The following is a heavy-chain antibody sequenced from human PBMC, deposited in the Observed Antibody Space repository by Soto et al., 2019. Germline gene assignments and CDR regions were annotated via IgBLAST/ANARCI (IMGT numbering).Heavy chain of an antibody. J-gene: IGHJ6*02. Sequence: GASVKVSCKASGGTFSSYAISWVRQAPGQGLEWMGGIIPIFGTANYAQTFQGRATMTTDTSTSTAYMELRSLRSDDTAVYYCAREGVAPYYYYGMDVWGQGTPVTVSS. CDR2: IIPIFGTA. D-gene: IGHD5-12*01. V-gene: IGHV1-69*05. CDR3: AREGVAPYYYYGMDV. CDR1: GGTFSSYA.